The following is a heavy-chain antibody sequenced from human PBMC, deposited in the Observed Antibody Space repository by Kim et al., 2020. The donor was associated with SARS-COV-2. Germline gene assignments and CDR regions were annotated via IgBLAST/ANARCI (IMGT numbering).Heavy chain of an antibody. CDR1: GGSFSGYY. CDR3: ARGPGSSWYRYYYYYGMDV. CDR2: INHSGST. Sequence: SETLSLTCAVYGGSFSGYYWSWIRQPPGKGLEWIGEINHSGSTNYNPSLKSRVTISVDTSKNQFSLKLSSVTAADTAVYYCARGPGSSWYRYYYYYGMDVWGQGTTVTVSS. D-gene: IGHD6-13*01. J-gene: IGHJ6*02. V-gene: IGHV4-34*01.